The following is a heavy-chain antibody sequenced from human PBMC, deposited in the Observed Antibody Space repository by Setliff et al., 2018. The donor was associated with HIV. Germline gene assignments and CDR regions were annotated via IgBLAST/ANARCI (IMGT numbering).Heavy chain of an antibody. J-gene: IGHJ4*02. CDR2: IYSSGTT. D-gene: IGHD3-10*01. Sequence: TLSLTCTVSGGSISTGGYYWSWIRQPAGKGLEWVGYIYSSGTTHYNPSIRSRVTISRDTSKNQFSLKLSSVTAADTAVYYCVRQGLTMNRGVPAPILYYFDYWGQGILVTVSS. V-gene: IGHV4-61*09. CDR1: GGSISTGGYY. CDR3: VRQGLTMNRGVPAPILYYFDY.